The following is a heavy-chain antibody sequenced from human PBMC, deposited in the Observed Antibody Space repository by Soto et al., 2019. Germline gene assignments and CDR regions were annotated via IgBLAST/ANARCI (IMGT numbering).Heavy chain of an antibody. Sequence: GASVKVSCRASGYTFTSYDINWVRQATGQGLEWMGWMNPNSGNTGYAQKFQGRVTMTRNTSISTAYMELSSLRSEDTAVYYCARVEYYDSSGYYEAFDIWGQGTMVTVSS. D-gene: IGHD3-22*01. CDR2: MNPNSGNT. V-gene: IGHV1-8*01. J-gene: IGHJ3*02. CDR1: GYTFTSYD. CDR3: ARVEYYDSSGYYEAFDI.